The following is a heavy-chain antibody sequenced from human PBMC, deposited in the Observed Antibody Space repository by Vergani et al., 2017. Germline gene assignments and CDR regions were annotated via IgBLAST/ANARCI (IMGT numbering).Heavy chain of an antibody. CDR1: GFTFSDFY. D-gene: IGHD5-12*01. Sequence: QVQLVASGGGLVKPGGSLRLPCAAPGFTFSDFYISWLSQAPGNGLEWLSYITSSRTTIDYANSVTGRFTISRDSAKNSLYLQRNSLRAEDTAVYYWARSGYGPYDAFDIWGQGTMVIVSS. V-gene: IGHV3-11*04. CDR3: ARSGYGPYDAFDI. CDR2: ITSSRTTI. J-gene: IGHJ3*02.